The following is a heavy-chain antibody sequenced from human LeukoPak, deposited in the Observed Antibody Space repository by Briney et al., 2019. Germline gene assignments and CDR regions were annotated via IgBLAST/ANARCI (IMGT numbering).Heavy chain of an antibody. J-gene: IGHJ4*02. D-gene: IGHD1-26*01. Sequence: PGGSLRLSCAASGFVFSSLDMGWVRQAPGKGLEWVATISGSGGGTYYADSVKGRFTISRDDSKNTLYLQMNSLRAEDTAVYYCAKDLGRYRNNYFDYWGQGTLVTVSS. CDR2: ISGSGGGT. V-gene: IGHV3-23*01. CDR3: AKDLGRYRNNYFDY. CDR1: GFVFSSLD.